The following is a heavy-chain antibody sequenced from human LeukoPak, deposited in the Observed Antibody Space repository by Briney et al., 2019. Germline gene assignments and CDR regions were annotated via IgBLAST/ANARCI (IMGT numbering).Heavy chain of an antibody. CDR3: ARLERGSSWPRSYFDY. D-gene: IGHD6-13*01. J-gene: IGHJ4*02. V-gene: IGHV5-51*01. Sequence: KGGESLKISCKGSGYSFSSYWIGWVRQMPGKGLEWMGIIYPGDSDTRYSPSFQGQVTISADKSISTAYLQWSSLKASDTAMYYCARLERGSSWPRSYFDYWGQGTLVTVSS. CDR1: GYSFSSYW. CDR2: IYPGDSDT.